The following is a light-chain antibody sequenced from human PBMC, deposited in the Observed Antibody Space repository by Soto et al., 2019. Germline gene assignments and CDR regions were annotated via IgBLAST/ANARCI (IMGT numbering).Light chain of an antibody. CDR3: EQYGSLPYT. Sequence: EIVLTQSPGTLSLSPGERVTLSCRASESITNSYVAWYQQKAGQAPRLLIFGASNRAAGIPDRFSGSGSGTDFSLAISKLEPEDFAVYYCEQYGSLPYTFGLGTKLDI. CDR2: GAS. CDR1: ESITNSY. V-gene: IGKV3-20*01. J-gene: IGKJ2*01.